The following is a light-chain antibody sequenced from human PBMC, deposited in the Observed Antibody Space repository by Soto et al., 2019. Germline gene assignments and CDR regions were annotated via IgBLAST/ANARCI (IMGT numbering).Light chain of an antibody. Sequence: EIPVTQSPSSLSASVGDRITITCGESQSIRSYLTWYQQKQGKAPKLXIYAASSWQSGVPARFSGSGSGTDFTLTISSLQPEDFATYYCQQSYGTNPTFGQGTRLEIK. CDR3: QQSYGTNPT. J-gene: IGKJ5*01. CDR1: QSIRSY. CDR2: AAS. V-gene: IGKV1-39*01.